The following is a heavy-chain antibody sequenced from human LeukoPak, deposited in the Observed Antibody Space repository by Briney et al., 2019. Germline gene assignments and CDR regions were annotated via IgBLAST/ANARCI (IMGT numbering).Heavy chain of an antibody. Sequence: ASVKVSCKASGYTFTDYAMNWVRQAPGQGLEWMGWIKTNTGNPMYAQGFTGRFVFSLDTSVSTAYLQISSLKAEDTAVYYCATWTFFRDCSGGTCYNWGQGTLVTVSS. CDR3: ATWTFFRDCSGGTCYN. D-gene: IGHD2-15*01. CDR2: IKTNTGNP. V-gene: IGHV7-4-1*02. CDR1: GYTFTDYA. J-gene: IGHJ4*02.